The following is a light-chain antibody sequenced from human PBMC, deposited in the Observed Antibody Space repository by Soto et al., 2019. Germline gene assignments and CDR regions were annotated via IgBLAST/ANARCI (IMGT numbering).Light chain of an antibody. Sequence: QSALTQPASVSGSPGQSITISCTGTSSDVGGYNYVSWYQQHPGKAPKLMIYEVSNRPSGVSNRFSGSKSGNTASLTISGLQAEDEDDYYCSSYTSSSTSHVVFGGGTKLTVL. CDR2: EVS. J-gene: IGLJ2*01. CDR1: SSDVGGYNY. V-gene: IGLV2-14*01. CDR3: SSYTSSSTSHVV.